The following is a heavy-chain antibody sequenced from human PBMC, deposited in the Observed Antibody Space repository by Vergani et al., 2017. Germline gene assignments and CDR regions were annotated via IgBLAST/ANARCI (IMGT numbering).Heavy chain of an antibody. D-gene: IGHD3-10*01. Sequence: EVQLVESGGGLVQPGGSLKLSCAASGFTFSSYWMHWVRQAPGKGLVWVSRINSDGSSTSYADSVKGRFTISRDNAKNTLYLQMNSLRAEDTAVYYCARGRGVWSYYYGMDVWGQGTTVTVSS. J-gene: IGHJ6*02. CDR2: INSDGSST. CDR1: GFTFSSYW. CDR3: ARGRGVWSYYYGMDV. V-gene: IGHV3-74*02.